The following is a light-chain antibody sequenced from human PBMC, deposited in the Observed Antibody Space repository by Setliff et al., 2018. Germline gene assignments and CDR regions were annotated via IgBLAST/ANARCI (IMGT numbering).Light chain of an antibody. Sequence: QSVLTQPPSVSGAPGQRITISCSGDRSNIGAGHDIHWYQQLPGAAPRLLIYGDNNRPSVVPDRFSASKSDISASLAITGLRTEDEATYYCQSFDSDLISPGFGGGT. V-gene: IGLV1-40*01. CDR1: RSNIGAGHD. CDR2: GDN. CDR3: QSFDSDLISPG. J-gene: IGLJ2*01.